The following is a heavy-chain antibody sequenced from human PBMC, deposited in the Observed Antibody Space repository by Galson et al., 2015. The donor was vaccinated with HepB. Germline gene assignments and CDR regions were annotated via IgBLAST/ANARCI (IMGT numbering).Heavy chain of an antibody. V-gene: IGHV1-3*01. J-gene: IGHJ4*02. CDR2: IKAGNGNT. Sequence: SVKVSCKASGYTFTSYAMHWVRQAPGQRLEWMGWIKAGNGNTKYSQKFQGRVTITRDTSASTAYMELSSLRSEDTAVYYCASTPPGWIAAAAIAPSSQHFFDYWGQGTLVTVSS. D-gene: IGHD6-13*01. CDR1: GYTFTSYA. CDR3: ASTPPGWIAAAAIAPSSQHFFDY.